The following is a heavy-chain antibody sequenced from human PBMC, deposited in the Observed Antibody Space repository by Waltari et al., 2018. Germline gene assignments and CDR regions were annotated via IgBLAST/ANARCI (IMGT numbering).Heavy chain of an antibody. J-gene: IGHJ4*02. D-gene: IGHD6-19*01. Sequence: QLQLQESGPGLVKPSETLSLTCTVSGGSISSSSYYWGWIRQPPGKGLEWIGSIYYSGSTYYNPSLKSRVTISVDTSKNQFSLKLSSVTAADTAVYYCARSLGQWLPLGYWGQGTLVTVSS. CDR1: GGSISSSSYY. V-gene: IGHV4-39*01. CDR3: ARSLGQWLPLGY. CDR2: IYYSGST.